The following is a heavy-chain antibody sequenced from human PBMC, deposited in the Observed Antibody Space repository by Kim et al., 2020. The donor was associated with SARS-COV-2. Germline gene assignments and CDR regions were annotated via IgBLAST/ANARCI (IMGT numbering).Heavy chain of an antibody. V-gene: IGHV1-2*02. D-gene: IGHD6-13*01. J-gene: IGHJ4*02. CDR2: MHPNSGAT. CDR3: ARDLNAAATFDS. CDR1: GYTFTDYY. Sequence: ASVKVSCRASGYTFTDYYMHWVRQAPGQGLEWMGWMHPNSGATRYPQKFQGRVTMTRDTSIGTAYMELNRLTSDDTAPYYCARDLNAAATFDSWGQGTLV.